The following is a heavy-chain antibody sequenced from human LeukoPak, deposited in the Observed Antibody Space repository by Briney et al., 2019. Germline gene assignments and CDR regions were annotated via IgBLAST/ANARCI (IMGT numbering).Heavy chain of an antibody. CDR1: GFTFRSYW. J-gene: IGHJ4*02. Sequence: GGSLRLSCAVSGFTFRSYWMSWVRQAPGKGLEWVANIKQDGSEKYYVDSVKGRFSISRYNAKNSLYLEMNNLRAEDTAVYYCARNYYDSSGYEVLYYFDYWGQGTLVTVSS. CDR3: ARNYYDSSGYEVLYYFDY. D-gene: IGHD3-22*01. CDR2: IKQDGSEK. V-gene: IGHV3-7*01.